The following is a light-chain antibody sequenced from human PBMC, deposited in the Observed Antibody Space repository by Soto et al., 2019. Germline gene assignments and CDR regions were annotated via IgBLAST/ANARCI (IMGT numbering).Light chain of an antibody. CDR1: SSNIGAGYD. J-gene: IGLJ3*02. CDR3: QSYDSSLFWV. Sequence: QSVLTQPPSVSGVPGQRVTISCTGSSSNIGAGYDVHWYQQLPGTAPKLLIYGNSNRPSGVPDRFSGSKSGTSASLAITGLQAEDEADYYCQSYDSSLFWVFGGGTKLTVL. V-gene: IGLV1-40*01. CDR2: GNS.